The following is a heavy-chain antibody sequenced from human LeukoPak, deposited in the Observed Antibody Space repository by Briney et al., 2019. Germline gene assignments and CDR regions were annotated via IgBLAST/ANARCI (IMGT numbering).Heavy chain of an antibody. Sequence: SGGSLRLSCAASGFTFSDYYMSWIRQAPGKGLEWVSYISSSGSTIYYADSVKGRFTISRDNAKNSLYLQMNSLRAEDTAVYYCAKDSYSGGSPPRYYFDYWGQGTLVTVSS. V-gene: IGHV3-11*04. CDR2: ISSSGSTI. CDR1: GFTFSDYY. D-gene: IGHD2-15*01. CDR3: AKDSYSGGSPPRYYFDY. J-gene: IGHJ4*02.